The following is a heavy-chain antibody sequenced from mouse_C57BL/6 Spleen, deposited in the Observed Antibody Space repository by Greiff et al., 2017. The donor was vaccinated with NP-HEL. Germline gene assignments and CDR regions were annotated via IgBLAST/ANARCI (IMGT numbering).Heavy chain of an antibody. CDR3: ARSVITGDWYFDV. CDR2: IYPRDGST. Sequence: VQLQQSGPELVKPGASVKLSCKASGYTFTSYDINWVKQRPGQGLEWIGWIYPRDGSTKYNEKFKGKATLTVDTSSSTAYMELHSLTSEDSAVYFCARSVITGDWYFDVWDTGTTVTVSS. D-gene: IGHD1-1*01. CDR1: GYTFTSYD. J-gene: IGHJ1*03. V-gene: IGHV1-85*01.